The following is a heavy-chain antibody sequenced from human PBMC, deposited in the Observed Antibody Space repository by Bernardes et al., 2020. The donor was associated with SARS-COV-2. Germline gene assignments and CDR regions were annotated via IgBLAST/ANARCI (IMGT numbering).Heavy chain of an antibody. CDR1: GYSFTSHW. D-gene: IGHD6-6*01. CDR3: ATHSDSSERGAFDL. V-gene: IGHV5-51*01. J-gene: IGHJ3*01. CDR2: IYPDDSET. Sequence: GESLKISCHDSGYSFTSHWIAWVRQMPGKGLEWMGMIYPDDSETRFSPSFQGRVTISADKSNNTAYLQWTSLKASDTAMYYCATHSDSSERGAFDLWGQGALVTVSS.